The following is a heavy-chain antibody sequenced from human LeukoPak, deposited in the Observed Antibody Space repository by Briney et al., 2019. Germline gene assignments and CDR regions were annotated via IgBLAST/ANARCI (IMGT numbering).Heavy chain of an antibody. V-gene: IGHV4-61*02. Sequence: TSQTLSLTCTVSGGSISSGSYYWSWIRQPAGKGLEWIGRIYTSGSTNYNPSLKSRVTISVDTSKNQFSLKLSSVTAADTAVYYCARDYDGYHWYFDLWGRGTLVTVSS. CDR1: GGSISSGSYY. D-gene: IGHD5-24*01. CDR3: ARDYDGYHWYFDL. CDR2: IYTSGST. J-gene: IGHJ2*01.